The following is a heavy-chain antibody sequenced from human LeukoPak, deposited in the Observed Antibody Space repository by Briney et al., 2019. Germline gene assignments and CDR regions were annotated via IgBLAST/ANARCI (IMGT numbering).Heavy chain of an antibody. CDR2: INHSGST. CDR3: ARARFLYYYDSSGYDY. Sequence: SETLSLTCAVYGGSFSGYYWSWIRQPPGKGLEWIGEINHSGSTNYSPSLKSRVTISVDTSKNQFSLKLSSVTAADTAVYYCARARFLYYYDSSGYDYWGQGTLVTVSS. D-gene: IGHD3-22*01. J-gene: IGHJ4*02. CDR1: GGSFSGYY. V-gene: IGHV4-34*01.